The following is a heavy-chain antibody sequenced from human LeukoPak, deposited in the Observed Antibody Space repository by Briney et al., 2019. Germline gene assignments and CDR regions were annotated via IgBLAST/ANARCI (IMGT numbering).Heavy chain of an antibody. D-gene: IGHD3-22*01. V-gene: IGHV1-69*13. CDR2: IIPIFGTA. CDR3: ARDSAGYYYDSSGYSPWD. CDR1: GGTFISYA. J-gene: IGHJ4*02. Sequence: SVKVSCKASGGTFISYAISWVRQAPGQGLEWMGGIIPIFGTANYAQKFQGRVTITADESTSTAYMELSSLRSEDTAVYYCARDSAGYYYDSSGYSPWDWGQGTLVTVSS.